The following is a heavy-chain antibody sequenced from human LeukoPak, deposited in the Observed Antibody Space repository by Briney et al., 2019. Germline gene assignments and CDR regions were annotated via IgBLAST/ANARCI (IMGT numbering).Heavy chain of an antibody. CDR2: IYPGGSDT. D-gene: IGHD3-22*01. CDR3: ARRSDYYDSSGYYPRWFDP. V-gene: IGHV5-51*01. J-gene: IGHJ5*02. Sequence: GESLKISCKGSGYSFTSYWIGWVRQMPGKGLEWMEIIYPGGSDTRYSASFQGQVTISADKSISTAYLQWSSLKASDTAMYSCARRSDYYDSSGYYPRWFDPGGQGTLVTVS. CDR1: GYSFTSYW.